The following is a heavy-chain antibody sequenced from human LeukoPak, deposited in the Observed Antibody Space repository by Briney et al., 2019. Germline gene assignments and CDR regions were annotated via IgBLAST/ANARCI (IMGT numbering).Heavy chain of an antibody. Sequence: GGSLRLSCAASGFTFSTYWMAWFRQAPGKGLEWVANIKGDDSARHQADSVKGRFTISRDNAQNSVYLQMSSLRGEDTAIYYCARDVVGSLDYWGQGTLVTVSS. CDR1: GFTFSTYW. D-gene: IGHD1-26*01. CDR2: IKGDDSAR. J-gene: IGHJ4*02. CDR3: ARDVVGSLDY. V-gene: IGHV3-7*01.